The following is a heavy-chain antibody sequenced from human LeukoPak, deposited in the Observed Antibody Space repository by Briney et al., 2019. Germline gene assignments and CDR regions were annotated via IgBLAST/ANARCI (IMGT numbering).Heavy chain of an antibody. CDR1: GYTSTSYA. D-gene: IGHD3-3*01. Sequence: GASVKVSCKASGYTSTSYAMNWVRQAPGQGLEWMGWIHTNTGNPTYAQGFTGRFVFSLDTSVSTAYLQISSLKAEDTAVYYCARDGGVLGVVIWCGLDYWGQGTLVTVSS. J-gene: IGHJ4*02. CDR3: ARDGGVLGVVIWCGLDY. CDR2: IHTNTGNP. V-gene: IGHV7-4-1*02.